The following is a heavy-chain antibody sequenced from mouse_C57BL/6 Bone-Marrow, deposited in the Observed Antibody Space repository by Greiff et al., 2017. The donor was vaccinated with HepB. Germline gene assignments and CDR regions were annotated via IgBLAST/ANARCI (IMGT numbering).Heavy chain of an antibody. CDR2: IRSKSNNYAT. V-gene: IGHV10-1*01. D-gene: IGHD2-4*01. J-gene: IGHJ3*01. Sequence: GGGLVQPKGSLKLSCAASGFSFNTYAMNWVRQAPGKGLEWVARIRSKSNNYATYYADSVKDRFTISRDDSESMLYLQMNNLKTEDTAMYYCVRGYYDYDGWGQGTLFTVSA. CDR3: VRGYYDYDG. CDR1: GFSFNTYA.